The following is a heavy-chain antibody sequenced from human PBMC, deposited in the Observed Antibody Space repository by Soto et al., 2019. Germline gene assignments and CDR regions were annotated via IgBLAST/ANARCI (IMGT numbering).Heavy chain of an antibody. CDR3: ARVNEKIASVGAFDS. Sequence: QLQESGPGLVKPSGTLSLSCAVSGGSVNSSNWWAWVRQSPGKGLEWIGESYQSGITNYNPSLKSRGPMSIDKSNNRSSLMLPSPSAAVSGVFYCARVNEKIASVGAFDSWGHGTLVTVSS. CDR2: SYQSGIT. CDR1: GGSVNSSNW. J-gene: IGHJ4*01. V-gene: IGHV4-4*02. D-gene: IGHD6-13*01.